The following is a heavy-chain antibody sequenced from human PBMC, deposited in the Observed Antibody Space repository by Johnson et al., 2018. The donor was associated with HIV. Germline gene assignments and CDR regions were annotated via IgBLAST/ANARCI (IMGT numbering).Heavy chain of an antibody. J-gene: IGHJ3*02. Sequence: VQLVESGGGVVRPGGSLRLSCAASGFTFDDYGMSWVRHAPGQGLEWVSGINWNGGSTGYADSVRGRFTISRDNAKNPLYLQMGSLRAEDMAVYYCASSALGIMGAFDIWGQGTMVTVSS. CDR3: ASSALGIMGAFDI. CDR2: INWNGGST. CDR1: GFTFDDYG. V-gene: IGHV3-20*04. D-gene: IGHD7-27*01.